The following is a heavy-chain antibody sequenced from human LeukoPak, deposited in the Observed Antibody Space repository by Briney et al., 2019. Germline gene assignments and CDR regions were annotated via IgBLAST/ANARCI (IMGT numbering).Heavy chain of an antibody. D-gene: IGHD1-26*01. V-gene: IGHV4-31*03. CDR3: ARVVGAPREYYFDY. CDR1: GGSISSGGYY. J-gene: IGHJ4*02. Sequence: SQTLSLTCTVSGGSISSGGYYWSWIRQHPGKGLEWIGYIYYSGSTYYNPSLKSRVTISVDTSKNQFSLKPSSVTAADTAVYYCARVVGAPREYYFDYWGQGTLVTVSS. CDR2: IYYSGST.